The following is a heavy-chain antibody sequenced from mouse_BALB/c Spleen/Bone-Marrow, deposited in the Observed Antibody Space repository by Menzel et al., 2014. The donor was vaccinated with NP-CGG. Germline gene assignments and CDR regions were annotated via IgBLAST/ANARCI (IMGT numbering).Heavy chain of an antibody. CDR1: GFSLTSYG. J-gene: IGHJ2*01. D-gene: IGHD2-3*01. V-gene: IGHV2-9*02. CDR3: ARRGDGYYLDY. Sequence: VQVVESGPGLVAPSQSLSITCTVSGFSLTSYGVHWVRQPPGKGLEWLGVIWAGESTNYNSALMSILSISKDNSKSQVCLKMINLQTDDAAMYYCARRGDGYYLDYWGQGTTLTVSS. CDR2: IWAGEST.